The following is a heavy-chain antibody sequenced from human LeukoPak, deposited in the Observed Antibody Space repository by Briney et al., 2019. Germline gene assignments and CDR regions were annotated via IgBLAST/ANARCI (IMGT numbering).Heavy chain of an antibody. CDR2: INSDGSST. D-gene: IGHD6-13*01. J-gene: IGHJ6*03. CDR3: VREVGSWDSLYYYYMDV. CDR1: GFTFSSYW. Sequence: GGSLRLSCAASGFTFSSYWMHWVRQAPGKGLVWVSRINSDGSSTTYADSVKGRFTISRDNADNTLYLEVNSLRADDTAVYYCVREVGSWDSLYYYYMDVWGKGTTVTVSS. V-gene: IGHV3-74*01.